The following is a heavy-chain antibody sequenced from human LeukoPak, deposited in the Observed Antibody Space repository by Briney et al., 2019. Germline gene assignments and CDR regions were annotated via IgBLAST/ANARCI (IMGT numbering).Heavy chain of an antibody. CDR2: IYYSGST. J-gene: IGHJ4*02. CDR3: ARDSGYSSGWSQIDY. D-gene: IGHD6-19*01. V-gene: IGHV4-59*01. CDR1: GGSISSYY. Sequence: PSETLSLTCTVSGGSISSYYWSWIRQPPGQGLEWIGYIYYSGSTNYNPSLKSRVTISVDTSKNQFSLKLSSVTAADTAVYYCARDSGYSSGWSQIDYWGQGTLVTVSS.